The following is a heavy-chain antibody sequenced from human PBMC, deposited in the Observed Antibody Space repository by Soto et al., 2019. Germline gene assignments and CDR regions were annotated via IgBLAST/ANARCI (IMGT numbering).Heavy chain of an antibody. CDR1: GGSISSGGYF. Sequence: QLQLQESGSGLVKPSQNLSLTCAVSGGSISSGGYFWSWIRQPPGKGLEWIGYIYHSGTTYYNPSLKSRVTISVDRSKNQFSLKLSSVTAADTAVYYCARGLGPWGQGTLVTVSS. D-gene: IGHD3-10*01. CDR2: IYHSGTT. CDR3: ARGLGP. V-gene: IGHV4-30-2*01. J-gene: IGHJ5*02.